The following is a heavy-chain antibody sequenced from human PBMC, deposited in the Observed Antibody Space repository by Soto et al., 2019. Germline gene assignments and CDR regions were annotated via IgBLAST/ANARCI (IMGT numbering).Heavy chain of an antibody. CDR2: INHSGST. V-gene: IGHV4-34*01. J-gene: IGHJ4*02. CDR3: ARVGGGFIAAAGTTEYYFDY. D-gene: IGHD6-13*01. CDR1: GGSFSGYY. Sequence: SETLSLTCAVYGGSFSGYYWSWIRQPPGKGLEWIGEINHSGSTNYNPSLKSRVTISVDTSKNQFSLKLSSVTAADTAVYYCARVGGGFIAAAGTTEYYFDYWGQGTLVTVSS.